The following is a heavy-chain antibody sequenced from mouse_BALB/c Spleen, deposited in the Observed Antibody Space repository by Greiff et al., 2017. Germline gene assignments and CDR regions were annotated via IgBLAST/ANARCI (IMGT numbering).Heavy chain of an antibody. V-gene: IGHV5-6-5*01. CDR1: GFTFSSYA. J-gene: IGHJ2*01. D-gene: IGHD1-2*01. CDR3: ARATITTATSYYFDY. Sequence: EVMLVESGGGLVKPGGSLKLSCAASGFTFSSYAMSWVRQTPEKRLEWVASISSGGSTYYPDSVKGRFTISRDNARNILYLQMSSLRSEDTAMYYCARATITTATSYYFDYWGQGTTLTVAS. CDR2: ISSGGST.